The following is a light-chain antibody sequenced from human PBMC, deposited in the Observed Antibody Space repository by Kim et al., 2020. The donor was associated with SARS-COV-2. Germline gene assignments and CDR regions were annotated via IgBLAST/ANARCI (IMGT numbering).Light chain of an antibody. CDR2: AAS. Sequence: AIRMTQSPSSFSASTGDRVTITCRASQGISSYLAWYQQKPGKAPKLLIYAASTLQSGVPSRFSGSGSGTDFTLTISCLQSEDFATYYCKKHNVYPGRFGKGTRVVIK. J-gene: IGKJ1*01. CDR1: QGISSY. V-gene: IGKV1-8*01. CDR3: KKHNVYPGR.